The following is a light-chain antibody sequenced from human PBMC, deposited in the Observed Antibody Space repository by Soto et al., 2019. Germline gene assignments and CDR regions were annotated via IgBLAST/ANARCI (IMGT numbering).Light chain of an antibody. J-gene: IGKJ5*01. Sequence: ETVMTQSRARLSLSAGDRATLNSRASQSVTSSQLAWYQQKPGQAPRLLIYGTFTRATGIPDRFSGSASRTDFSLTICRLEPEDFAVYYCQQYGSSQITFGQGTRLEIK. CDR2: GTF. V-gene: IGKV3-20*01. CDR3: QQYGSSQIT. CDR1: QSVTSSQ.